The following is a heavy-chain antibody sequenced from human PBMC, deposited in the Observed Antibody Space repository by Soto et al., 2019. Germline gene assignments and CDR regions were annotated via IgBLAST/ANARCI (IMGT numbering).Heavy chain of an antibody. CDR3: AKEDIVVVPAATIFDY. D-gene: IGHD2-2*01. V-gene: IGHV3-30*18. Sequence: QVQLVESGGGVVQPGRSLRLSCAASGFTFSRYGMHWVRQAPGKGLEWVAVISYDGVNKYYADSVEGRFTISRDNSKNPLYLQMNSLRAEDTAVYYCAKEDIVVVPAATIFDYWGQGTLVTVSS. J-gene: IGHJ4*02. CDR1: GFTFSRYG. CDR2: ISYDGVNK.